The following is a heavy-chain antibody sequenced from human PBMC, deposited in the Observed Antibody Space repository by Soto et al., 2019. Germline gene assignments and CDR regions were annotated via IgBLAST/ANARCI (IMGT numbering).Heavy chain of an antibody. V-gene: IGHV4-31*03. D-gene: IGHD2-15*01. J-gene: IGHJ5*02. CDR3: ARHAGYCTGGSCYSQSTWSDP. CDR1: GGSISSGGYY. Sequence: PSETLSLTCTVSGGSISSGGYYWSWIRQHPGKGLEWIGYIYYSGSTYYNPSLKSRVTISVDTSKNQFSLKLSSVTAADTAVYYCARHAGYCTGGSCYSQSTWSDPRGQGTLVPVSS. CDR2: IYYSGST.